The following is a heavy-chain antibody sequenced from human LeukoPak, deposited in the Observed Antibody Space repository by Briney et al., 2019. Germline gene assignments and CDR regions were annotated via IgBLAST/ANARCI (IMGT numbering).Heavy chain of an antibody. V-gene: IGHV4-61*02. CDR1: GGSISSGSSY. CDR2: IYTSGST. CDR3: AIYYYDSSGLAFDI. J-gene: IGHJ3*02. Sequence: PSETLSLTCTVSGGSISSGSSYGTWIRQPAGKGLEWIGRIYTSGSTNYNPSLKSRVTISVDTSKNQFSLKLSSVTAADTAVYYCAIYYYDSSGLAFDIWGQGTMVTVSS. D-gene: IGHD3-22*01.